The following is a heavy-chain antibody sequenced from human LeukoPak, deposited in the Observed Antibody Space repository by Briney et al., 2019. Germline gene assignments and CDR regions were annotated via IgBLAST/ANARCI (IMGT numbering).Heavy chain of an antibody. CDR1: GFTFSSYD. V-gene: IGHV3-13*01. CDR2: IGTAGDT. D-gene: IGHD2-2*01. CDR3: ARAPCTSCYGHAFDI. J-gene: IGHJ3*02. Sequence: GGSLRLSCAASGFTFSSYDMHWVRQATGKGLEWVSAIGTAGDTYYPGSVKGRFTISRENAKNSLYLQMNSLRAGDTAVYYCARAPCTSCYGHAFDIWGQGTMVTVSS.